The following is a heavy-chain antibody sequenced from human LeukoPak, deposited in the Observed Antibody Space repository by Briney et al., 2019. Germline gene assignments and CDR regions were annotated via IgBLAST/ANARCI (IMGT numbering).Heavy chain of an antibody. CDR1: GFTFRGFT. V-gene: IGHV3-21*01. CDR2: ISAVGTYI. Sequence: PGGSLRLSCAASGFTFRGFTIHWVRQAPGKGLEWVSSISAVGTYIYYADSVKGRFTISRDNVEKSAYLELSGLTGQDTAIYYCARGCRAGRAVYYYYMDVWGKGTTVTVSS. D-gene: IGHD6-6*01. J-gene: IGHJ6*03. CDR3: ARGCRAGRAVYYYYMDV.